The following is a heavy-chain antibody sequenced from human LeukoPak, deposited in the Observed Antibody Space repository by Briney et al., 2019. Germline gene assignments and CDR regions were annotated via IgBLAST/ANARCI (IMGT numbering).Heavy chain of an antibody. J-gene: IGHJ4*02. Sequence: GGSLRLSCAASGFTFSSYSMSWIRQAPGQGLEWVSYISSSGSTIYYADSVKGRFTISRDNAKNSLYLQMNSLRAEDTAVYYCAREMVRGEQDDYWGQGTLVTVSS. V-gene: IGHV3-48*04. CDR1: GFTFSSYS. D-gene: IGHD3-10*01. CDR3: AREMVRGEQDDY. CDR2: ISSSGSTI.